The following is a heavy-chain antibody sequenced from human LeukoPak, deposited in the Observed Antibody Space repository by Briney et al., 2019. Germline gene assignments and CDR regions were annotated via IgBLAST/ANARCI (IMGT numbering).Heavy chain of an antibody. Sequence: ASVKVSCKASGYTFSSYHMTWVRQAPGQGLEWMGVINPSGDSATYTQKFQGRVTMTRDTSTRTVYMEMSSLGSEDTAVYYCARGRSMDVWGQGTTITVSS. J-gene: IGHJ6*02. CDR2: INPSGDSA. CDR3: ARGRSMDV. CDR1: GYTFSSYH. V-gene: IGHV1-46*01.